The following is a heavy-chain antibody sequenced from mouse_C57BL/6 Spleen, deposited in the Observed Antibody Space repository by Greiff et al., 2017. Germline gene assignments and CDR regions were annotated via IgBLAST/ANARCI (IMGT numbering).Heavy chain of an antibody. D-gene: IGHD1-1*01. CDR2: INPYNGGT. Sequence: EVQLVESGPVLVKPGASVKMSCKASGYTFTDYYMNWVKQSHGKSLEWIGVINPYNGGTSYNQKFKGKATLTVDKSSSTAYMELNSLTSEDSAVYYCARKGYYGYYFDYWGQGTTLTVSS. CDR1: GYTFTDYY. V-gene: IGHV1-19*01. J-gene: IGHJ2*01. CDR3: ARKGYYGYYFDY.